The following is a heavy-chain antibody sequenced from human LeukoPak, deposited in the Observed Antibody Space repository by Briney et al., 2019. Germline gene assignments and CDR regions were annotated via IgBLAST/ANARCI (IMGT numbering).Heavy chain of an antibody. CDR3: ARDLTYYYMDV. V-gene: IGHV4-39*07. CDR1: GGSINTPNYY. CDR2: IFYSGGT. J-gene: IGHJ6*03. Sequence: SETLSLTCTVSGGSINTPNYYWGWIRQTPGKGLEWIGNIFYSGGTYYSPSLTSRVTISLDTSRNQFSLKLNSVTAADTAVYFCARDLTYYYMDVWGKGTTVTISS.